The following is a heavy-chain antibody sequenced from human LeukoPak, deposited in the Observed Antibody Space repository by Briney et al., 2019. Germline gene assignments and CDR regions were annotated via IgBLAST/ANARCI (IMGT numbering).Heavy chain of an antibody. J-gene: IGHJ5*02. V-gene: IGHV4-39*01. CDR3: ARHGGSGWYGGWFDP. CDR2: NHYTGST. Sequence: SETLSLTCTVSGGSISSGSYYWGWIRQPPGKGLEWIGSNHYTGSTYYNPSLKRRVTISVDTSKNQFSLKLSSVTAADTAVYSCARHGGSGWYGGWFDPWGQGTLVTVSS. D-gene: IGHD6-19*01. CDR1: GGSISSGSYY.